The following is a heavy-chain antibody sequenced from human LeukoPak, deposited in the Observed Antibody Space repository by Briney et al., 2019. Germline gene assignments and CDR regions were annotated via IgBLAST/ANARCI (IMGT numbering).Heavy chain of an antibody. J-gene: IGHJ3*02. CDR2: ISACNGNT. V-gene: IGHV1-18*01. CDR3: ARDQNPGYSYGQQAFDI. Sequence: ASVKVSCKASGYTFTSYGISWVRQAPGQGLEWMGWISACNGNTNYAQKLQGRVTMTTDTSTSTAYMELRSLRSDDTAVYYCARDQNPGYSYGQQAFDIWGQGTMVTVSS. CDR1: GYTFTSYG. D-gene: IGHD5-18*01.